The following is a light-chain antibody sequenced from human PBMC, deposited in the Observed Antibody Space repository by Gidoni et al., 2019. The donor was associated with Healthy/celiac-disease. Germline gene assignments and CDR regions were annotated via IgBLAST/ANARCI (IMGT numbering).Light chain of an antibody. Sequence: EIVLTQSPGTLSLSPGERATLSCRASQSVSSSYLAWYQQTPGQAPRLLIYGASSRATGIPDRFSGSGSGTDFTLTIIRLEPEDFAVYYCQQYGRSPWGITFGQGTRLEIK. CDR1: QSVSSSY. CDR3: QQYGRSPWGIT. V-gene: IGKV3-20*01. J-gene: IGKJ5*01. CDR2: GAS.